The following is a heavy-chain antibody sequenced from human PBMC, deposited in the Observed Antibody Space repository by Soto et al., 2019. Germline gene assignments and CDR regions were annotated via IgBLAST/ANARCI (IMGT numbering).Heavy chain of an antibody. CDR1: GGSISSYY. J-gene: IGHJ5*02. D-gene: IGHD3-10*01. V-gene: IGHV4-4*07. CDR2: IYTSGST. CDR3: ARGLVVRGVIIPTWFDP. Sequence: QVQLQESGPGLVKPSETLSLTCTVSGGSISSYYWSWIRQPAGKGLEWIGRIYTSGSTNYNPSLKSRVTISVDTSKNPSSRKLSSVTAADTAVYYCARGLVVRGVIIPTWFDPWGQGTLVTVSS.